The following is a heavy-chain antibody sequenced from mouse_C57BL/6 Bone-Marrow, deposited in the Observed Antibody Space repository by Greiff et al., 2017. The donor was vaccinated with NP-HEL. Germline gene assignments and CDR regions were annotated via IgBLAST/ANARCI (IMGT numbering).Heavy chain of an antibody. CDR2: IYPRSGNT. Sequence: QVQLKQSGAELVRPGASVKLSCKASGYTFTSYGISWVKQRTGQGLEWIGEIYPRSGNTYYNEKFKGKATLTADKSSSTAYMELRSLTSEDSAVYFCARRDYGTYYAMDYWGQGTSVTVSS. CDR3: ARRDYGTYYAMDY. D-gene: IGHD4-1*01. CDR1: GYTFTSYG. J-gene: IGHJ4*01. V-gene: IGHV1-81*01.